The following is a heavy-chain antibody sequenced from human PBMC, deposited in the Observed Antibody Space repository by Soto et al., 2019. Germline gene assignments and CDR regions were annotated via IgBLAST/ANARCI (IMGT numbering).Heavy chain of an antibody. CDR1: GYTFTSYG. V-gene: IGHV1-18*01. CDR3: ARCRPYDSSGYYSQYWFDP. Sequence: ASVKVSCKASGYTFTSYGISWVRQAPGQGLEWMGWISAYNGNTNYAQKLQGRVTMTTDTSTSTAYMELRSLRSDDTAVYYCARCRPYDSSGYYSQYWFDPWGQGTLVTVSS. J-gene: IGHJ5*02. CDR2: ISAYNGNT. D-gene: IGHD3-22*01.